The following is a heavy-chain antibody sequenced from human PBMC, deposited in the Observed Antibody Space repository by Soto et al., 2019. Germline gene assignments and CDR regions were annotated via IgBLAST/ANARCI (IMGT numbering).Heavy chain of an antibody. CDR1: GYTFTSYG. Sequence: QVQLVQSGAEVKKPGASVKVSCKASGYTFTSYGISWVRQAPGQGLEWMGWISAYNGNTNYAQKLQGRVTMTTDTSTSTAYMELRRLRSDDTAVYYCARVPTKGDYEGLLDYWGQGTLVTVSS. D-gene: IGHD4-17*01. V-gene: IGHV1-18*01. CDR3: ARVPTKGDYEGLLDY. J-gene: IGHJ4*02. CDR2: ISAYNGNT.